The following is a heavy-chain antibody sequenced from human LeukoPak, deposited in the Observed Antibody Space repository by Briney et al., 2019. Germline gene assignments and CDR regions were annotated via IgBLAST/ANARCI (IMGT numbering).Heavy chain of an antibody. CDR2: IYYSGST. V-gene: IGHV4-39*01. Sequence: SETLSLTCTVSGGSISSSSYYWGWIRQPPGKGLEWIGSIYYSGSTYYNPALKSRVTISVDTSKNQFSLKLSSVTAADTAVYYCARPLFGVVTPFDYWGQGTLVTVSS. CDR3: ARPLFGVVTPFDY. D-gene: IGHD3-3*01. J-gene: IGHJ4*02. CDR1: GGSISSSSYY.